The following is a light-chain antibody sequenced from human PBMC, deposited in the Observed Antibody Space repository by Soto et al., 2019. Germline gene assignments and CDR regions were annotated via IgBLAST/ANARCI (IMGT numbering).Light chain of an antibody. V-gene: IGKV3-20*01. Sequence: EIVLTQSPGTLSLPPGERATLSCRASQSVSSSYLAWYQQKPGQAPRLLIYGASSRATGIPDRFSGSGSGTDFTLTISRLEPEDFAVYYCQLGTFGQGTKVDIK. CDR3: QLGT. CDR2: GAS. J-gene: IGKJ1*01. CDR1: QSVSSSY.